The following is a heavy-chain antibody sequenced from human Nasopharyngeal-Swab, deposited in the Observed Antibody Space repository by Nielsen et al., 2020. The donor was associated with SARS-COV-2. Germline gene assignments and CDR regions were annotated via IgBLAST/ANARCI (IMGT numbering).Heavy chain of an antibody. V-gene: IGHV3-43D*03. D-gene: IGHD3-3*01. CDR1: GFTFHDFA. J-gene: IGHJ4*02. Sequence: GESLKISCAASGFTFHDFAMHWVRQAPGKGLEWVSLITSDGDTTLYADSVKGRFTISRDNSRNSLYLQMNSLRLEDIAFYYCAKPTIFGAEIDYWGQGTLVTVSS. CDR2: ITSDGDTT. CDR3: AKPTIFGAEIDY.